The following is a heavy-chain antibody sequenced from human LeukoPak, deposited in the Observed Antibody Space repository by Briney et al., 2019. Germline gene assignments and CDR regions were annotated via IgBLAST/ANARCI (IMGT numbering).Heavy chain of an antibody. CDR2: IYTSGST. CDR1: GGSISSYY. D-gene: IGHD1-7*01. J-gene: IGHJ4*02. V-gene: IGHV4-4*09. CDR3: ARRHPGTLGPTYDY. Sequence: PSETLSLTCTVSGGSISSYYWSWIRQPPGKGLEWIGYIYTSGSTNYNPSLKSRVTISVDTSKNQFSLKPSSVTAADAAVYYCARRHPGTLGPTYDYWGQGTLVTVSS.